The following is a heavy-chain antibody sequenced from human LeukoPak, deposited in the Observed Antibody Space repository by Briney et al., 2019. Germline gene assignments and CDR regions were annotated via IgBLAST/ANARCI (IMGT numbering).Heavy chain of an antibody. D-gene: IGHD6-19*01. Sequence: GGSLRLSCAASGFTFSSYAMSWVRQAPGKGLEWVSVIYSGGSTYYADSVKGRFTISRDNSKNTLYLQMNSLRAEDTAVYYCARERAVAGTGYYFDYWGQGTLVTVSS. CDR1: GFTFSSYA. J-gene: IGHJ4*02. V-gene: IGHV3-53*01. CDR3: ARERAVAGTGYYFDY. CDR2: IYSGGST.